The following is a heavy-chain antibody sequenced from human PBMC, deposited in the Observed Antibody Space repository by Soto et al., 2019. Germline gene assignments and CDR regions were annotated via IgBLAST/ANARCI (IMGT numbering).Heavy chain of an antibody. CDR2: IIPIFGTV. CDR3: AGGNHRWLQLGYFDL. J-gene: IGHJ2*01. Sequence: QVQLVQSGAEVKKPGSSVKVSCKASGGTFSNYPISWVRQAPGQGLEWMGGIIPIFGTVNYAQKFQGRVTITADESTSTAYMELSSLRSEDTAVYYCAGGNHRWLQLGYFDLWGRGTLVTVSS. CDR1: GGTFSNYP. D-gene: IGHD5-12*01. V-gene: IGHV1-69*12.